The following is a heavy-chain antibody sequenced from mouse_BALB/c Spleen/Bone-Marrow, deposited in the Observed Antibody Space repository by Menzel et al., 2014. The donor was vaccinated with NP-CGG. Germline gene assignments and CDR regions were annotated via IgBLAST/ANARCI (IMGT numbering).Heavy chain of an antibody. D-gene: IGHD4-1*01. CDR1: GFTFSSFG. CDR2: IRSGSSTI. J-gene: IGHJ2*01. CDR3: TRGGNWDDFDY. Sequence: DVMLVESGGGLVQPGGSRKLSCAASGFTFSSFGMHWVRQTPEKGLEWVAYIRSGSSTIYYADTVKGRFTISRDNPKNTLFLQVTSLRSEDTAMYYCTRGGNWDDFDYWGQGTALTVSS. V-gene: IGHV5-17*02.